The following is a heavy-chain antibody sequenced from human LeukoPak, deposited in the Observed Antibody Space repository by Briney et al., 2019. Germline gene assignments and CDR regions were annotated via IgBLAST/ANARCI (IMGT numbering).Heavy chain of an antibody. CDR3: AKDGLRGYSYGYRVSVVRFDY. CDR2: IYYSGST. D-gene: IGHD5-18*01. J-gene: IGHJ4*02. Sequence: PSETLSLTCTVSGGSINSYYWSWIRQPPGKGLEWIGYIYYSGSTNYNPSLKSRVTISVDTSKNQFSLKLSSVTAADTAVYYCAKDGLRGYSYGYRVSVVRFDYWGQGTLVTVSS. CDR1: GGSINSYY. V-gene: IGHV4-59*12.